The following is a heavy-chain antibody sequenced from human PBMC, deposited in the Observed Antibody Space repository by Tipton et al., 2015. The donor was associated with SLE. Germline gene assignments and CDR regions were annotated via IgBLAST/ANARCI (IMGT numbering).Heavy chain of an antibody. CDR2: VYYTGNT. J-gene: IGHJ2*01. Sequence: TLSLTCIVSGDSISSSSYYWGWIRQPPGKGLEWVGTVYYTGNTFYNPSLKSRVTISVDTSKNQFSLNLSSVTAADTAVYYCARHADYFEWPHEWYFDLWGRGTLVTVSS. V-gene: IGHV4-39*07. CDR3: ARHADYFEWPHEWYFDL. D-gene: IGHD3-9*01. CDR1: GDSISSSSYY.